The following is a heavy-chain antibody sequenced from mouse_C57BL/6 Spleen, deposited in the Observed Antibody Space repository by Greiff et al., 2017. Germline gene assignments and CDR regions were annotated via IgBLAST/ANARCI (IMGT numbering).Heavy chain of an antibody. CDR2: IDPENGDT. J-gene: IGHJ3*01. Sequence: EVQLQQSGAELVRPGASVKLSCTASGFNIKDDYMHWVKQRPEQGLEWIGWIDPENGDTEYASKFQGKATITADTTSNTAYLQLSSLTSEDTAVYYCTTWNYDDDGSSWFAYWGQGALVTVSA. CDR3: TTWNYDDDGSSWFAY. D-gene: IGHD2-4*01. V-gene: IGHV14-4*01. CDR1: GFNIKDDY.